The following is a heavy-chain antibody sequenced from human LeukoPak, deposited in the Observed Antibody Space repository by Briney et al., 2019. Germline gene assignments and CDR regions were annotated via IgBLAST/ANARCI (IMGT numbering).Heavy chain of an antibody. Sequence: LSETLSLTCTVSGYSISSGYYWGWIRQPPGKGLEWIGSIYHSGSTYYNPSLKSRVTISVDTSKNQFSLKLSSVTAADTAVYYCARTRDPLGRWFDPWGQGTLVTVSS. V-gene: IGHV4-38-2*02. D-gene: IGHD3-16*01. CDR1: GYSISSGYY. J-gene: IGHJ5*02. CDR2: IYHSGST. CDR3: ARTRDPLGRWFDP.